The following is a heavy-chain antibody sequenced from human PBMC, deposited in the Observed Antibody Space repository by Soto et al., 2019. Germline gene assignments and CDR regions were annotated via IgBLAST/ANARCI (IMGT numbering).Heavy chain of an antibody. V-gene: IGHV1-46*01. D-gene: IGHD2-2*01. CDR2: INPSGGST. Sequence: QVQLVQSGAEVKKPGASVKVSCKASGYTFTSYYMHWVRQAPGQGLEWMGIINPSGGSTSYAQKVEESVTMTSDTSTSTFYMELRSLRSEDTAMYYCARTLKYCSSTSGGGWFDPWGQGTLVTVSS. CDR1: GYTFTSYY. CDR3: ARTLKYCSSTSGGGWFDP. J-gene: IGHJ5*02.